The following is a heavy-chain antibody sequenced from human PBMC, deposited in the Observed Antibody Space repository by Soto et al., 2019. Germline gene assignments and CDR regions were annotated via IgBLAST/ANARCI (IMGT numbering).Heavy chain of an antibody. CDR2: INSDGSST. CDR1: GFTFSSYW. CDR3: ARDRGWSLFDY. D-gene: IGHD6-19*01. Sequence: GGSLRLSCAASGFTFSSYWMHWVRQAPGKGLVWVSRINSDGSSTSYADSVKGRFTISRGNAKNTLYLQMNSLRAEDTAVYYCARDRGWSLFDYWGQGTLVTVSS. J-gene: IGHJ4*02. V-gene: IGHV3-74*01.